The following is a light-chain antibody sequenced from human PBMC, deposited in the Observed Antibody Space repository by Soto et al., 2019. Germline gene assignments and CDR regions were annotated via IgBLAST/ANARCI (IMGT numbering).Light chain of an antibody. Sequence: QSVLAQPPSASGSPGQSVAISCTGTSSDVGGYNYVSWYQQHPGKAPKLMIYEVNKRPSGVPDRFSGSKSGNTASLTISGIQTEDEADYYCGSITSSSTSVFGTGTKVTVL. J-gene: IGLJ1*01. CDR1: SSDVGGYNY. V-gene: IGLV2-8*01. CDR3: GSITSSSTSV. CDR2: EVN.